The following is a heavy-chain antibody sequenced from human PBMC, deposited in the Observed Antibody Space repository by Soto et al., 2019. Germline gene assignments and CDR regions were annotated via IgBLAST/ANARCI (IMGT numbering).Heavy chain of an antibody. J-gene: IGHJ5*02. D-gene: IGHD1-1*01. CDR2: IYATGTT. V-gene: IGHV4-4*07. CDR1: GASISGFY. Sequence: PSETLSLTCIFSGASISGFYCGWIRKSAGKGLEWIGRIYATGTTDYNPSLKSRVMMSVDTSKKQFSLKLRSVTAADTAVYYCVRDGTKTLRDWFDPWGQGISVTVS. CDR3: VRDGTKTLRDWFDP.